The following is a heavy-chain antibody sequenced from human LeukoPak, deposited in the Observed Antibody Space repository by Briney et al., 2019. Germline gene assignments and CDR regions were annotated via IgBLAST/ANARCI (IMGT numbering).Heavy chain of an antibody. D-gene: IGHD6-13*01. Sequence: GGSLRLSCAASGFPFSSYAMSWVRQAPGKGLGWVSAISGSGGSTYYADSVKGRFTISRDNSKNTLYLQMNSLRAEDTAVYYCAKDQAIAAAGPADYWGQGTLVTVSS. CDR3: AKDQAIAAAGPADY. V-gene: IGHV3-23*01. CDR2: ISGSGGST. CDR1: GFPFSSYA. J-gene: IGHJ4*02.